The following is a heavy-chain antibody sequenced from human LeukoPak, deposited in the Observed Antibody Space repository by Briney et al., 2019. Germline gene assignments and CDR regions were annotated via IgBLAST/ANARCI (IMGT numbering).Heavy chain of an antibody. V-gene: IGHV1-18*01. D-gene: IGHD4-11*01. CDR3: ARSFLLTTLYYFDY. CDR2: ISAYNGNT. CDR1: GYTFTSYG. Sequence: ASVKVSCKASGYTFTSYGISWVRQAPGQGLEWMGWISAYNGNTNYAQKLQGRVTMTTDTSTSTAYMELRSLRSDDTAVYYCARSFLLTTLYYFDYWGQGTLVTVPS. J-gene: IGHJ4*02.